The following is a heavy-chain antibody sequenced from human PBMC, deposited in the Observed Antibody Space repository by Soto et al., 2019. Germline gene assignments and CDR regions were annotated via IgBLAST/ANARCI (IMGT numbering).Heavy chain of an antibody. CDR2: ISYDGSDK. CDR1: RFTFSNCA. D-gene: IGHD3-3*01. Sequence: GGSLRLSCAASRFTFSNCAMNWVRQAPGKGLEWLAVISYDGSDKYYADSVEGRFTISRDNSKNTLYLQMNSLRAEDTAEYYYAGDLGGARSLVYNFFPDFFASRARGSPFTVSS. J-gene: IGHJ4*02. V-gene: IGHV3-30-3*01. CDR3: AGDLGGARSLVYNFFPDFFAS.